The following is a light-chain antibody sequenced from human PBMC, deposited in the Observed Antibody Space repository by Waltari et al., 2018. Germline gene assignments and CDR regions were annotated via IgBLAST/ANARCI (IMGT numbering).Light chain of an antibody. J-gene: IGLJ3*02. CDR3: QTGGHGTWV. CDR1: SGHSSNV. Sequence: QLVLTQSPSASASLGASVTLTCTLSSGHSSNVIAWHQQQPEQGPRYLMKVNSDGSHSKGDKIPDRFSGSSSGAEHYLTISSLQSEDEADYYCQTGGHGTWVFGGGTKLTVL. CDR2: VNSDGSH. V-gene: IGLV4-69*01.